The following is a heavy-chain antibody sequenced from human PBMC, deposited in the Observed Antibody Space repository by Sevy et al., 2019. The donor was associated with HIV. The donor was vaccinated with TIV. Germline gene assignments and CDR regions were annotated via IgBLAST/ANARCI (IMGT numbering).Heavy chain of an antibody. CDR1: GFTLSSHE. D-gene: IGHD3-9*01. CDR3: ARDPPETGPKYSYFMDV. J-gene: IGHJ6*03. CDR2: ISSGSSTK. Sequence: GGSLRLSCEASGFTLSSHEMNWVRQVPGKGLEWVSYISSGSSTKFYTDSVKGRFTSSRDNAKNSLYLHMDSLRVEDTAVYYCARDPPETGPKYSYFMDVWGKGTTVTVSS. V-gene: IGHV3-48*03.